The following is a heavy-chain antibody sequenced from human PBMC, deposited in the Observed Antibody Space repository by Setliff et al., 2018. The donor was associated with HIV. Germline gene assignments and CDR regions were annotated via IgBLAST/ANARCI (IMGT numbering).Heavy chain of an antibody. D-gene: IGHD3-22*01. Sequence: LSLTCTVSDDSTSSGFYNWTWIRQPAGKRLEWIGHISTSGSASYNPSLESRTTISMDTSKNYFSLKLTSVTAADTAVYFCATSSSSLHNWFDSWGRGTPVTVSS. CDR2: ISTSGSA. J-gene: IGHJ5*01. V-gene: IGHV4-61*09. CDR3: ATSSSSLHNWFDS. CDR1: DDSTSSGFYN.